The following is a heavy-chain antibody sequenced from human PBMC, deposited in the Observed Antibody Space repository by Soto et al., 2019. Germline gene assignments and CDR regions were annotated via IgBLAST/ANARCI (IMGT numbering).Heavy chain of an antibody. J-gene: IGHJ6*02. CDR3: ARDPSDYYYGMDV. CDR2: IWYDGSNK. V-gene: IGHV3-33*01. Sequence: GGSLRLSCAASGSTFSSYGMHWVRQAPGKGLEWVAVIWYDGSNKYYADSVKGRFTISRDNSKNTLYLQMNSLRAEDTAVYYWARDPSDYYYGMDVWGQGTTVTVSS. CDR1: GSTFSSYG.